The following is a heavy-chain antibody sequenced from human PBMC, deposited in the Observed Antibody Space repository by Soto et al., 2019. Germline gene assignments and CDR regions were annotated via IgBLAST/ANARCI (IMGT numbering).Heavy chain of an antibody. V-gene: IGHV1-69*02. J-gene: IGHJ4*02. Sequence: QVQLVQSGAEVKKPGSSVKVSCKAYGGTFSSYTISWVRQAPGQGLEWMGRIIPILGLANYAQKFKGRVTITADKSTSTAYMELSSLRSEDTAVYDCASGNYYGDYEEGHYWGQGTLVTVSS. CDR2: IIPILGLA. CDR3: ASGNYYGDYEEGHY. CDR1: GGTFSSYT. D-gene: IGHD4-17*01.